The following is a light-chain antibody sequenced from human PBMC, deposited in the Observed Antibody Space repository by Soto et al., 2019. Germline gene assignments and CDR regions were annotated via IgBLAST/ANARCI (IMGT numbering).Light chain of an antibody. CDR1: QNIYSN. Sequence: IVMTQSPATLSVSPGERATLSCRASQNIYSNVAWYQQRPGQAPRLLIYRASTRATGIPARFSGSGSGTEFTLTVSSLQPDDFATYYCQQFNSPITFGQGTRLEIK. CDR2: RAS. V-gene: IGKV3-15*01. CDR3: QQFNSPIT. J-gene: IGKJ5*01.